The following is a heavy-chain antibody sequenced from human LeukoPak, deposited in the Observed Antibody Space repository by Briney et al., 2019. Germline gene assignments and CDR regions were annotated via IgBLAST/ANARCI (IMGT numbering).Heavy chain of an antibody. CDR1: GGSISSDS. V-gene: IGHV4-59*01. Sequence: PSETLTLTCTVSGGSISSDSWSWIRQPPGKGLEWIGYVYYSGSTSYNPSLKSRVTISVDRSKNQFSLNLSSVTAADTAVYYCARNSMSSTQKYAIDYWGQGNPVTLSS. CDR2: VYYSGST. CDR3: ARNSMSSTQKYAIDY. D-gene: IGHD4-11*01. J-gene: IGHJ4*02.